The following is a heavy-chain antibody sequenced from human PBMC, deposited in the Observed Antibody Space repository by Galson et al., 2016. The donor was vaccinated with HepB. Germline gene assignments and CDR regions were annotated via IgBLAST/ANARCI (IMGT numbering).Heavy chain of an antibody. CDR1: GFTFTSSA. J-gene: IGHJ4*02. CDR3: AALNRDILTGYYSVDY. Sequence: SVKVSCKASGFTFTSSAMQWVRQARGQRLEWIGWIVVGSGNTNYAQKFQERVTITRDMSTSTAYMELSSLRSEDTAVYYCAALNRDILTGYYSVDYWGQGTLVTVSS. V-gene: IGHV1-58*02. CDR2: IVVGSGNT. D-gene: IGHD3-9*01.